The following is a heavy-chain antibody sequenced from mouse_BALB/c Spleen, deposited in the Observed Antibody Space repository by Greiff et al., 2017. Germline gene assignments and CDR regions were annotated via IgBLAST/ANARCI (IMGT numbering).Heavy chain of an antibody. Sequence: QVQLQQSGAELVKPGASVKLSCKASGYTFTSYWMHWVKQRPGQGLAWIGEINPSNGRTNYNEKFKSKATLTVDKSSSTAYMQLSSLTSEDSAVYYCARHGNYWYFDVWGAGTTVTVSS. CDR1: GYTFTSYW. CDR2: INPSNGRT. CDR3: ARHGNYWYFDV. J-gene: IGHJ1*01. D-gene: IGHD2-1*01. V-gene: IGHV1S81*02.